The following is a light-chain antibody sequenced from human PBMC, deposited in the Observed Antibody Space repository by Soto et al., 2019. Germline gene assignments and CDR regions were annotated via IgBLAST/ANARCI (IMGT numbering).Light chain of an antibody. J-gene: IGKJ1*01. V-gene: IGKV3D-20*02. CDR2: GAS. Sequence: IVMTQSPATLSVSPGERATLSCRASQSVSSRYLGWYQQRPGQAPRLLIYGASSRATGIPDRFSGSGSGTDFTLTISSLEPEDFAVYYCQQRSHWPRTFGQGTKVDIK. CDR1: QSVSSRY. CDR3: QQRSHWPRT.